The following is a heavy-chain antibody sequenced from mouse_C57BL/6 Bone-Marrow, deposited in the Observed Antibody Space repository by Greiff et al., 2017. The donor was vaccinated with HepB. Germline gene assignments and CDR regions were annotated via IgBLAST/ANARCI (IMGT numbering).Heavy chain of an antibody. V-gene: IGHV2-5*01. CDR3: AKNRDSSGSWFAY. D-gene: IGHD3-2*02. Sequence: VQLQQSGPGLVQPSQSLSITCTVSGFSLTSYGVHWVRQSPGKGLEWLGVIWRGGSTDYNAAFMSRLSITKDNSKSQVFFKMNSLQADDTAIYYCAKNRDSSGSWFAYWGQGTLVTVSA. CDR2: IWRGGST. CDR1: GFSLTSYG. J-gene: IGHJ3*01.